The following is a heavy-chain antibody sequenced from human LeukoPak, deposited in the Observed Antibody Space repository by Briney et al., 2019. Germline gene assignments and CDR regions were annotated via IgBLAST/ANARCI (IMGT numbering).Heavy chain of an antibody. CDR3: AKDHYWSIDY. Sequence: QTGGSLRLSCAASGFIFNNYWMTWVRHAPGQGLVWVSRIKGDGISTNYADSVKGRFTISRDIAKNTLYLQMNSLRAEDTGVYYCAKDHYWSIDYWGRGTLVTVSS. J-gene: IGHJ4*02. V-gene: IGHV3-74*01. CDR1: GFIFNNYW. D-gene: IGHD3-3*01. CDR2: IKGDGIST.